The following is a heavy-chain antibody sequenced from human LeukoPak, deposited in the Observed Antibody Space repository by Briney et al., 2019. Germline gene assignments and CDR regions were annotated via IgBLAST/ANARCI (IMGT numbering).Heavy chain of an antibody. CDR1: GFPFSSYA. J-gene: IGHJ6*03. Sequence: PGGSLRLSCAASGFPFSSYAMSWVRQAPGKGLEWVSGISASGGRADYADSVKGRCTISRDNSKSTLYLQMNSLTAEDTAVYYCAKGGLPAANYYYYMDVWGKGPRSPSP. D-gene: IGHD2-15*01. V-gene: IGHV3-23*01. CDR2: ISASGGRA. CDR3: AKGGLPAANYYYYMDV.